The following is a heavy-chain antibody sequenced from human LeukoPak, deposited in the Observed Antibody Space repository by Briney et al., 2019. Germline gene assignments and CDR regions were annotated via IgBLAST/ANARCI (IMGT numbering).Heavy chain of an antibody. CDR2: INPHSGGT. CDR3: ARPYCNGGSCHDYFDY. Sequence: ASVKVSCKASGYTFTGYYIHWVRQAPGQGLEWMGWINPHSGGTNYAQKFQGGVTMTRDTSISTAYMELHRLSSDDTAIYYCARPYCNGGSCHDYFDYWGQGTLVSVSS. V-gene: IGHV1-2*02. CDR1: GYTFTGYY. J-gene: IGHJ4*02. D-gene: IGHD2-15*01.